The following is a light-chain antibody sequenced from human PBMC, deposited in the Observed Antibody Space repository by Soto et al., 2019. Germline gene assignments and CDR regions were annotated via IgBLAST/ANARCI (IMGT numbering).Light chain of an antibody. CDR1: SSDVGRYNY. CDR2: DVS. CDR3: NSYADSNTYV. J-gene: IGLJ1*01. V-gene: IGLV2-8*01. Sequence: QSLLTQPPSASGSPGQSVTISCTGTSSDVGRYNYVSWYQHHPGKAPKLIIYDVSQRPSGVPDRFSGSKSGNTASLTVSGLQAEDEADYYCNSYADSNTYVFGTGTKVTVL.